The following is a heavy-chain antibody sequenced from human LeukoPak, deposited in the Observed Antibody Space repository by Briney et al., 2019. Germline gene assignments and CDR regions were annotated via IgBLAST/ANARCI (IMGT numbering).Heavy chain of an antibody. CDR2: IIPNLGTT. D-gene: IGHD3-22*01. V-gene: IGHV1-69*04. CDR3: ATTNDGGGYQWGDFFDF. CDR1: GGTSNSHA. J-gene: IGHJ4*02. Sequence: GASVKVSCKASGGTSNSHAISWVRQAPGQGLEWMGMIIPNLGTTNRAHNFQDRGTLTADTSPNTAYMELTSLTSDDTAVYYCATTNDGGGYQWGDFFDFWGQGTLVTVSS.